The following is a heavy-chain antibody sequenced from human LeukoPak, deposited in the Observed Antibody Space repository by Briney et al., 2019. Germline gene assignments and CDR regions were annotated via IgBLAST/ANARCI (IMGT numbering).Heavy chain of an antibody. Sequence: ASVKVSCKASGYTFTSYGISWVRQAPGQGLEWVGWISAYDGNTNYAQKFQGRVTMTTDTSTSTAHMELRSLRYDDSAVYYCARDGRFAAYEPDYWGQGTLVTVSS. CDR1: GYTFTSYG. D-gene: IGHD1-26*01. CDR2: ISAYDGNT. CDR3: ARDGRFAAYEPDY. J-gene: IGHJ4*02. V-gene: IGHV1-18*01.